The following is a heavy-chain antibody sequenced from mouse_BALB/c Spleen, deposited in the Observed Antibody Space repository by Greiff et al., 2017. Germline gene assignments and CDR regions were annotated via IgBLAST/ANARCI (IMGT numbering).Heavy chain of an antibody. Sequence: QVQLQQSGAELVRPGSSVKISCKASGYAFSSYGMNWVKQRPGQGLEWIGQIYPGDGETNYNGKFKGKATLTADKSSSTAYMQLSNLTSEDSAVYFCARTRGNYAMDYWGQGTTLTVSS. V-gene: IGHV1-80*01. J-gene: IGHJ2*01. CDR3: ARTRGNYAMDY. D-gene: IGHD2-1*01. CDR2: IYPGDGET. CDR1: GYAFSSYG.